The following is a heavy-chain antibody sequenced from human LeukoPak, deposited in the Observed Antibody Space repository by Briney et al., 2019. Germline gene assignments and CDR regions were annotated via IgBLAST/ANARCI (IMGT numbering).Heavy chain of an antibody. Sequence: KPSETLSLTCAVYGGSFSGCYWSWIRQPPGKGLEWIGEINHSGSTNYNPSLKSRVTISVDTSKNQFSLKLSSVTAADTAVYYCARARVGVVPAARPYYYYYYGMDVWGQGTTVTVSS. J-gene: IGHJ6*02. D-gene: IGHD2-2*01. CDR2: INHSGST. CDR3: ARARVGVVPAARPYYYYYYGMDV. CDR1: GGSFSGCY. V-gene: IGHV4-34*01.